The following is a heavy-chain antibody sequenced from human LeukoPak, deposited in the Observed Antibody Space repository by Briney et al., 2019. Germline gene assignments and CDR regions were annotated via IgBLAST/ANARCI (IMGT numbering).Heavy chain of an antibody. Sequence: GASVKVSCKASGYTFSNNGISWVRQAPGQGLERMGWISAYNGNTKYAQNLQGRVTMTTDTSTSTAYMELSSLRSEDTAVYYCATDLGYSGYDFDYWGQGTLVTVSS. CDR2: ISAYNGNT. V-gene: IGHV1-18*01. CDR3: ATDLGYSGYDFDY. J-gene: IGHJ4*02. CDR1: GYTFSNNG. D-gene: IGHD5-12*01.